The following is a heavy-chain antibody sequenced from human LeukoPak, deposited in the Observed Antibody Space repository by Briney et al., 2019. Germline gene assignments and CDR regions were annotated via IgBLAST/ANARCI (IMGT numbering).Heavy chain of an antibody. Sequence: GGSLRLSCAASGFTFSDYAMSWVRQAPGKGLEWVSTISATGGSTYYADSVKGRFTISRDNSKNTLYLQMNSLRAEDTAVYYCAKGSILVAVDCWGPGTLVTVSS. J-gene: IGHJ4*02. D-gene: IGHD5-12*01. CDR3: AKGSILVAVDC. CDR2: ISATGGST. V-gene: IGHV3-23*01. CDR1: GFTFSDYA.